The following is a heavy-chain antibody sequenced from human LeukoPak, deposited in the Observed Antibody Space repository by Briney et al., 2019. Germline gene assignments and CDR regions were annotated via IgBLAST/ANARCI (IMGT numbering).Heavy chain of an antibody. CDR3: ATGDVGLGYCSSTSCIAFDI. J-gene: IGHJ3*02. V-gene: IGHV1-8*01. CDR1: GYTFTGYD. CDR2: MNPNSGNT. D-gene: IGHD2-2*01. Sequence: ASVKVSCKASGYTFTGYDINWVRQATGQGLEWMGWMNPNSGNTGYAQKFQGRVIMTRDTSISTAYMELSSLRSEDTAVYYCATGDVGLGYCSSTSCIAFDIWGQGTMVTVSS.